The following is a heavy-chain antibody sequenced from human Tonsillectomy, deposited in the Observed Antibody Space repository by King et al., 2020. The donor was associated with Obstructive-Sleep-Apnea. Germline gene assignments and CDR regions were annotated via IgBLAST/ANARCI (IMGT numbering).Heavy chain of an antibody. D-gene: IGHD3-22*01. V-gene: IGHV3-64*01. Sequence: VQLVESGGGLVQPGGSLRLSCAASGFTFSSYAMHWVRQAPGKGPEYVSAISSNGGSTYYANSVKGRFTISRDNSKNTLYLQMGSLRAEDMAVYYCARKYYYDSSGYYLDIWGQGTMVTVSS. CDR2: ISSNGGST. J-gene: IGHJ3*02. CDR1: GFTFSSYA. CDR3: ARKYYYDSSGYYLDI.